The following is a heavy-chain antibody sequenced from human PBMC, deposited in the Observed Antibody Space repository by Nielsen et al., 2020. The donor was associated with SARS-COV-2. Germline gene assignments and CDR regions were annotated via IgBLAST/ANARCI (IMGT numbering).Heavy chain of an antibody. V-gene: IGHV3-11*05. D-gene: IGHD3-22*01. Sequence: GESLKISCAASGFTFSDYYMSWIRQAPGKGLEWVSYISSSSSYTNYADSVKGRFTISRDNAKNSLYLQMNSLRAEDTAVYYCARDKAKLHYYDSSGYAAHLTPNWFEPWGQGTLVTVSS. CDR2: ISSSSSYT. CDR3: ARDKAKLHYYDSSGYAAHLTPNWFEP. CDR1: GFTFSDYY. J-gene: IGHJ5*02.